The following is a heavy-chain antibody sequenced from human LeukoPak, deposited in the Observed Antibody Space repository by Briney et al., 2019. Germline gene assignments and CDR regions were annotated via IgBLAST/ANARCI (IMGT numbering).Heavy chain of an antibody. CDR1: GFTFSSYG. D-gene: IGHD5-18*01. V-gene: IGHV3-23*01. Sequence: GGSLRLSCAASGFTFSSYGMSWVRQAPGKGLEWVSAISGSGGSTYYADSVKGRFTIPRDNSKNTLYLQMNSLTAEDTAVYYCAKAESRRGYNYACFDYWGQGALVAVSS. CDR3: AKAESRRGYNYACFDY. CDR2: ISGSGGST. J-gene: IGHJ4*02.